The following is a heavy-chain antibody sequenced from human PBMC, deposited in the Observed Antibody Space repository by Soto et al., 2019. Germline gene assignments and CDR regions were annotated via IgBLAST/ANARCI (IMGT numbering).Heavy chain of an antibody. CDR1: GFTFSSYA. J-gene: IGHJ6*02. V-gene: IGHV3-30-3*01. CDR3: AIGGYSYGYDDYYYGMDV. Sequence: QVQLVESGGGVVQPGRSLRLSCAASGFTFSSYAMHWVRHAPGKGLEWVAVISYEGSNTYYADSVKGRCTISSDNSQNTLYRQMNSLRAEDTAVYYCAIGGYSYGYDDYYYGMDVCGQGTTVTVAS. D-gene: IGHD5-18*01. CDR2: ISYEGSNT.